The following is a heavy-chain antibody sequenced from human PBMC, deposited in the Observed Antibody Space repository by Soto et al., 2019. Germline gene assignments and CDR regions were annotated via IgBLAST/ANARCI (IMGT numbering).Heavy chain of an antibody. CDR1: GYTFTSYG. V-gene: IGHV1-18*01. D-gene: IGHD1-7*01. Sequence: QVQLVQSGAEVKTPGASVKVSCKASGYTFTSYGISWVRQAPGQGLEWMGWISAYNGNTNYAQKLQGRVTMTTDTTTSTANMELRSLRSDDTAVYYYARAPGTTVPTRKGPPYYYYGMDVRGQGTTVTVSS. CDR2: ISAYNGNT. J-gene: IGHJ6*02. CDR3: ARAPGTTVPTRKGPPYYYYGMDV.